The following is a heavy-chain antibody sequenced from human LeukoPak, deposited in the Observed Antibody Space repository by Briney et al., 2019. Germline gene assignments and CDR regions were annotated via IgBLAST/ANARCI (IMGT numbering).Heavy chain of an antibody. Sequence: PGASLRLSCAASGFTFSSYAMSWVRQAPGKGLEWVSAISGSGGSTYYADSVRGRFTISRDNSKNTLYLQMNSLRAEDTAVYYCAKDSTPDYRVRGVHDYWGQGTLVTVSS. J-gene: IGHJ4*02. D-gene: IGHD3-10*01. V-gene: IGHV3-23*01. CDR2: ISGSGGST. CDR3: AKDSTPDYRVRGVHDY. CDR1: GFTFSSYA.